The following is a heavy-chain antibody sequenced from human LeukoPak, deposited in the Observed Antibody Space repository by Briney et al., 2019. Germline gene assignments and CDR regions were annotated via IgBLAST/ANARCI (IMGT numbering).Heavy chain of an antibody. CDR2: ISGSGGST. CDR3: AKGDIVVRGWFDP. J-gene: IGHJ5*02. D-gene: IGHD2-15*01. Sequence: GGSLRLSFAASGFPFSSYAMSWVRQAPGKGLEWVSAISGSGGSTYYADSVKGRFTISRDNSKNTLYLQMNSLRAEDTAVYYCAKGDIVVRGWFDPWGQGTLVTVSS. CDR1: GFPFSSYA. V-gene: IGHV3-23*01.